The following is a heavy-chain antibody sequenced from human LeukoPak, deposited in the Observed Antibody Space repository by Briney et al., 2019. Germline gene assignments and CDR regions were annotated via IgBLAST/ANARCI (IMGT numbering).Heavy chain of an antibody. CDR2: ISYDGSNK. CDR3: ARDAGEVGADYFDY. D-gene: IGHD1-26*01. CDR1: GFTFSSYA. V-gene: IGHV3-30-3*01. Sequence: GRSLRLSCAASGFTFSSYAMHWARQAPGRGLEWVAVISYDGSNKYYADSVKGRFTISRDNSKNTLYLQMNSLRAEDTAVYYCARDAGEVGADYFDYWGQGTLVTVSS. J-gene: IGHJ4*02.